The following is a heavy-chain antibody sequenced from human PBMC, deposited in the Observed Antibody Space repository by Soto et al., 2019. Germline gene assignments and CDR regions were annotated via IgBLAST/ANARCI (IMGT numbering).Heavy chain of an antibody. CDR2: IYHGGAT. CDR3: ARDSSGRHDY. V-gene: IGHV4-61*01. J-gene: IGHJ4*02. D-gene: IGHD3-22*01. Sequence: SAPHSHSYTVSDGNIISGSDCWSRIRQPPGKGLEWIGYIYHGGATTYNASLKSRVTISVDTSKNQFFLKVNSVTAADTAVYFCARDSSGRHDYWGQGTPV. CDR1: DGNIISGSDC.